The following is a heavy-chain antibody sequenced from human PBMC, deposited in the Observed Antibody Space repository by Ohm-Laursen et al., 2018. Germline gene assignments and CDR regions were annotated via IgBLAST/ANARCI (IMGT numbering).Heavy chain of an antibody. Sequence: SLRLSCAASGFTFSSYSMNWVRQAPGKGLEWVSYISSSSSSTIYYADSVKGRFTISRDNAKNSLYLQMNSLKAEDTAVYYCARDESGAAGWFDPWGQGTLVTVSS. CDR2: ISSSSSSTI. CDR3: ARDESGAAGWFDP. CDR1: GFTFSSYS. V-gene: IGHV3-48*04. J-gene: IGHJ5*02. D-gene: IGHD2-15*01.